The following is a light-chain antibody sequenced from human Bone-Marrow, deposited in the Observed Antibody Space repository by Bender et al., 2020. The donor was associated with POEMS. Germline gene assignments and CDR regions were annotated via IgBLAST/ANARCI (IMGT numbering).Light chain of an antibody. J-gene: IGLJ2*01. CDR2: KDS. Sequence: AARITCSGDALPKQYAYWYQQKAGQAPVLMIYKDSERPSGIPERFSGSSSGTMATLTISGAQVEDEADYYCYSADSSGAQSVFGGGTKLTV. CDR3: YSADSSGAQSV. CDR1: ALPKQY. V-gene: IGLV3-10*01.